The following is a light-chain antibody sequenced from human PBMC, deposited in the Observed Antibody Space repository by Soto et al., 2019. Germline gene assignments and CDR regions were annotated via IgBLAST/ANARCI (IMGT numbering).Light chain of an antibody. CDR3: QQYDSYPLS. J-gene: IGKJ4*01. Sequence: DIQMTQSPSTLSESVGDRVTITCRASQSISIWLAWYQQKPGKAPNLLIYKASSLESGVPSRFSGSGSGTEFSLTVSSLQPDDFATYYCQQYDSYPLSVGGGTKVEIK. V-gene: IGKV1-5*03. CDR1: QSISIW. CDR2: KAS.